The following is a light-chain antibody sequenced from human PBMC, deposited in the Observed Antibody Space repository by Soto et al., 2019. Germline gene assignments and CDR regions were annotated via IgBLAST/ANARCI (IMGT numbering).Light chain of an antibody. J-gene: IGKJ4*01. CDR2: AAS. Sequence: DIQMTQSPSSLSASVGDRVTITCRASQSIRFYINWYQQKPGKAPKLLIFAASSLPSGVPIRFSGSGSGTDFTLTISSLQPEDFATYYCQQSYRAPLTFGGGTKVDLK. V-gene: IGKV1-39*01. CDR3: QQSYRAPLT. CDR1: QSIRFY.